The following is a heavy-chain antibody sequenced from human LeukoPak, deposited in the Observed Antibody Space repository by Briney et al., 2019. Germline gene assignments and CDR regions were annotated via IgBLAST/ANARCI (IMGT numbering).Heavy chain of an antibody. Sequence: SETLSLTCTVSGGSISSGGYYWSWIRQHPGKGLEWIGYIYYSGSTYYNPSLKSRATISVDTSKNQFSLKLSSVTAADTAVYYCARRLTRGIAVAGPHYYFDYWGQGTLVTVSS. V-gene: IGHV4-31*03. J-gene: IGHJ4*02. CDR3: ARRLTRGIAVAGPHYYFDY. CDR2: IYYSGST. D-gene: IGHD6-19*01. CDR1: GGSISSGGYY.